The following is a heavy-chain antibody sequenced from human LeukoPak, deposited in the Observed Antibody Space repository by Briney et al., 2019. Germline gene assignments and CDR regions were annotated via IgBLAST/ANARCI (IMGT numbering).Heavy chain of an antibody. CDR2: IKQDGSDK. D-gene: IGHD6-13*01. J-gene: IGHJ4*02. CDR1: GFTFSTYW. V-gene: IGHV3-7*01. Sequence: PGGSLRLSCAASGFTFSTYWMSWVRQAPGKGLEWVASIKQDGSDKYYVDSVKGRFTISRDNAKNSLYLQMNSLRAEDTAVYYCARDSDDRSWNGLFDYWGRGTLVTVSS. CDR3: ARDSDDRSWNGLFDY.